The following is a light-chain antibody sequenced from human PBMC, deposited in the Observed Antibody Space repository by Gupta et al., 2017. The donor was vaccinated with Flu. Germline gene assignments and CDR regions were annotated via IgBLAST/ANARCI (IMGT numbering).Light chain of an antibody. V-gene: IGLV1-44*01. CDR1: SSNIGSHT. Sequence: KVTSSCSGTSSNIGSHTVGWLQLFPGTAPKLLIYDNNLRHSGVPDRFSGSKSGTSASMAISGLQAEDEADYYCASWDDSLNGVIFGGRTKLSVL. CDR2: DNN. J-gene: IGLJ2*01. CDR3: ASWDDSLNGVI.